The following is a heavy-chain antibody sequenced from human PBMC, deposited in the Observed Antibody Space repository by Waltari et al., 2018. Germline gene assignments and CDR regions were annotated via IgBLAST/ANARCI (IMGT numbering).Heavy chain of an antibody. CDR1: GFTFSGYG. V-gene: IGHV3-30*18. CDR3: AKDRGDASGHYYYYGMDV. CDR2: ISYDGSNK. J-gene: IGHJ6*02. Sequence: QVQLVESGGGVVQPGRSLRLSCAASGFTFSGYGMHWFRQAPGKGLEWVAVISYDGSNKYNADSVKGRFTISRDNSKNTLYLQMSSLRAEDTAVYFCAKDRGDASGHYYYYGMDVWGQGTTVTVSS. D-gene: IGHD3-16*01.